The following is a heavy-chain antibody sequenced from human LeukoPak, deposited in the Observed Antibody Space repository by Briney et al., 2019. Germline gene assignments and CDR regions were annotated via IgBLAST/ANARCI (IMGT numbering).Heavy chain of an antibody. CDR2: ISYSGST. V-gene: IGHV4-59*01. CDR1: RGSISNFY. CDR3: ARIRYGSGSYALTFFDY. D-gene: IGHD3-10*01. J-gene: IGHJ4*02. Sequence: SETLSLTCTVSRGSISNFYWSWIRQPPGKGLEWIGYISYSGSTNYNPSLKSRVVISVDTSKNQFSLKLTSVTAADTAVYYCARIRYGSGSYALTFFDYWGQGTLVTVSS.